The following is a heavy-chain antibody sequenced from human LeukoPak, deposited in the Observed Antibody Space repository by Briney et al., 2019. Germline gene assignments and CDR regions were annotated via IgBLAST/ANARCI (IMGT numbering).Heavy chain of an antibody. D-gene: IGHD2-15*01. V-gene: IGHV3-11*01. Sequence: GGSLRLSCTVSGFTVSSNSMSWIRQAPGKGLEWVSYISSSGSTIYYADSVKGRFTISRDNAKNSLHLQMNSLRAEDTAVYYCARIWPSVAAFDIWGQGTMVTVSS. CDR1: GFTVSSNS. J-gene: IGHJ3*02. CDR3: ARIWPSVAAFDI. CDR2: ISSSGSTI.